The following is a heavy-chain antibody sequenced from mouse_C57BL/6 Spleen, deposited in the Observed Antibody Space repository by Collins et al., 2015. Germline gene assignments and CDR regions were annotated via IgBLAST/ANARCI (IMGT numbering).Heavy chain of an antibody. CDR1: GYTFTDYY. J-gene: IGHJ4*01. Sequence: EVQLQQSGPELVKPGASVKISCKASGYTFTDYYMNWVKQSHGKSLEWIGDINPNNGGTSYNQKFKGKATLTVDKSSSTAYMELRSLTSEDSAVYYCARPFLPLGRRAMDYWGQGTSVTVSS. V-gene: IGHV1-26*01. CDR3: ARPFLPLGRRAMDY. D-gene: IGHD4-1*01. CDR2: INPNNGGT.